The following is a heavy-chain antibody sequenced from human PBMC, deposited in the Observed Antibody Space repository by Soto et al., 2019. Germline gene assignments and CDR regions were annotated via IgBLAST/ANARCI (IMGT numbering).Heavy chain of an antibody. CDR3: ARDKRDSSGWYYFDY. Sequence: QVQLVESGGGVVQPGRSLRLSCAASGFTFSSYAMHWVRQAPGKGLEWVAVISYDGSNKYYADSVKGRFTISRDNSKNKLYLQMNSLRAEDTAVYYCARDKRDSSGWYYFDYWGQGTLVTVSS. CDR2: ISYDGSNK. V-gene: IGHV3-30-3*01. CDR1: GFTFSSYA. D-gene: IGHD6-19*01. J-gene: IGHJ4*02.